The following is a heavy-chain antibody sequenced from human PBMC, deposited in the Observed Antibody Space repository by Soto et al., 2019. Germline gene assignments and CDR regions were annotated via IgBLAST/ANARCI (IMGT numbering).Heavy chain of an antibody. CDR2: IYPGDSDT. V-gene: IGHV5-51*01. J-gene: IGHJ6*02. D-gene: IGHD3-3*01. Sequence: PGESLKISCKGSGYSFTSYWIGWVRRMPGKGLEWMGIIYPGDSDTRYSPSFQGQVTISADKSISTAYLQWSSLKASDTAMYYCTRHIPYYDFWSGYYGYYYGMDVWGQGTTVTVSS. CDR1: GYSFTSYW. CDR3: TRHIPYYDFWSGYYGYYYGMDV.